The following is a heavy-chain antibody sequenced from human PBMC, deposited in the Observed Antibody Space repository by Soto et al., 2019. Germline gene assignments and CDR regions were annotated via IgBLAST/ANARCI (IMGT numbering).Heavy chain of an antibody. Sequence: LGGSLRLSCAASGFTFSSYAMIWVRQAPVNGLEFVSAISGIFGSTYYADSVKGRFTISRYNSKNTLYLQMNSLRAEDTAVYYCAKDQGYRAAAGTSDYWGQGTLVTVSS. CDR1: GFTFSSYA. V-gene: IGHV3-23*01. D-gene: IGHD6-13*01. J-gene: IGHJ4*02. CDR3: AKDQGYRAAAGTSDY. CDR2: ISGIFGST.